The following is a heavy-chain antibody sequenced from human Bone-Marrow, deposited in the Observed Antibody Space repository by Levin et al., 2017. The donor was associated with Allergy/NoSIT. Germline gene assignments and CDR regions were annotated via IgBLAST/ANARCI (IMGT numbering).Heavy chain of an antibody. CDR1: GINFRSYG. Sequence: SCAGSGINFRSYGMHWVRQGPGKGLEWVAVTSFDGGNKYYADSVKGRFTISRDNSKNTLYLQMNSLRAEDTAVYYCAKDGHFGRQNYFYNMDVWGQGTTVTVSS. CDR2: TSFDGGNK. D-gene: IGHD3-3*02. V-gene: IGHV3-30*18. J-gene: IGHJ6*02. CDR3: AKDGHFGRQNYFYNMDV.